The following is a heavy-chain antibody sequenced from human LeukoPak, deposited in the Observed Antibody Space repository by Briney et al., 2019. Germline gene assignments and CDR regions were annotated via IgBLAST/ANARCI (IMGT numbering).Heavy chain of an antibody. D-gene: IGHD6-19*01. J-gene: IGHJ5*02. CDR2: ISAYNGNT. CDR1: GYTFNTYG. Sequence: ASVTVSCKASGYTFNTYGINWVRQAPGQGREWMGWISAYNGNTNYAQNFQGRITLTTDTSTSTAYMELTSLRFDDTAVYYCARDGRQWVPLNWFDPWGQGTLVIVSS. V-gene: IGHV1-18*04. CDR3: ARDGRQWVPLNWFDP.